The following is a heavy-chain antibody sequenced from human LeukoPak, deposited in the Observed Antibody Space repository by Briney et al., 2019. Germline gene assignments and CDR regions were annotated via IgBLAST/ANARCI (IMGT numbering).Heavy chain of an antibody. CDR3: ARDIVVVTGYGMDV. J-gene: IGHJ6*02. Sequence: GRSLRLSCAASGFTFSSYAMHWVRQAPGKGLEWVAVISYDGSNKYYADSVKGRFTISRDNSKNTLYLQMNSLRAEDTAVYYYARDIVVVTGYGMDVWGQGTTVTVSS. CDR1: GFTFSSYA. CDR2: ISYDGSNK. D-gene: IGHD2-21*02. V-gene: IGHV3-30*04.